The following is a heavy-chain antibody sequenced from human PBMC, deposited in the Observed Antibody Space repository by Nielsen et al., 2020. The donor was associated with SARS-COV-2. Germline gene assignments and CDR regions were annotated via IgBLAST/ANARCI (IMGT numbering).Heavy chain of an antibody. CDR2: IYYSGST. Sequence: SETLSFTCTVSGGSISSYYWSWIRQPPGKGLEWIGYIYYSGSTNYNPSLKSRVTISVDTSKNQFSLKLSSVTAADTAVYYCARTDVDYSNGNYYGMDVWGQGTTVTVSS. CDR1: GGSISSYY. D-gene: IGHD4-11*01. CDR3: ARTDVDYSNGNYYGMDV. V-gene: IGHV4-59*01. J-gene: IGHJ6*02.